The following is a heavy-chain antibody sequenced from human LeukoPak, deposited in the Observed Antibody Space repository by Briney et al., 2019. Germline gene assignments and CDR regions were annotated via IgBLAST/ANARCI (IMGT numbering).Heavy chain of an antibody. Sequence: GGSLRLSCAASGFTVSSNYMSWVRQAPGKGLEWVSVIYSGGSTYYADSVKGRFTISRDNSKNTLYLQMNSLRAEDTAVYYCAREREWSCTNGVCFGETRTYDYWGQGTLVTVSS. CDR3: AREREWSCTNGVCFGETRTYDY. CDR2: IYSGGST. D-gene: IGHD2-8*01. V-gene: IGHV3-66*01. CDR1: GFTVSSNY. J-gene: IGHJ4*02.